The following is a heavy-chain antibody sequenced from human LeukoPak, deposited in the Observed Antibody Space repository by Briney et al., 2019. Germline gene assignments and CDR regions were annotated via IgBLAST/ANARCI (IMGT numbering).Heavy chain of an antibody. CDR2: INHSGST. Sequence: TSETLSLTCAVYGGSFSGYYWSWIRQPPGKGLEWIGEINHSGSTNYNPSLKSRVTISVDTSKNQFSLKLSSVTAADTAVYYCARGLAYGDRRSVGYWGQGTLVTVPS. CDR1: GGSFSGYY. D-gene: IGHD4-17*01. V-gene: IGHV4-34*01. J-gene: IGHJ4*02. CDR3: ARGLAYGDRRSVGY.